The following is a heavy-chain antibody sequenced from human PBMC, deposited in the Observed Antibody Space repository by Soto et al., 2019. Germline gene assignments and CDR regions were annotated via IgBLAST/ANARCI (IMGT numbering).Heavy chain of an antibody. CDR3: ARGQSGHYDFWSGYDTNQYGMDV. Sequence: ASVKVSCKASGYTFTSYGISWVRQAPGQGLEWMGWISAYNGNTNYAQKLQGRVTMTTDTSTSTAYMELRSLRSDDTAVYYCARGQSGHYDFWSGYDTNQYGMDVWGQGTPFTVSS. CDR2: ISAYNGNT. CDR1: GYTFTSYG. D-gene: IGHD3-3*01. J-gene: IGHJ6*02. V-gene: IGHV1-18*04.